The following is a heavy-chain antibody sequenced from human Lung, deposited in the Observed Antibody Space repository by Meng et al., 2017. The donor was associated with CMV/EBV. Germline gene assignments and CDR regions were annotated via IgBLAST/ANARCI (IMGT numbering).Heavy chain of an antibody. V-gene: IGHV3-30-3*01. D-gene: IGHD3-9*01. J-gene: IGHJ3*01. CDR1: GFTFSSYG. CDR3: WRELYYDILTDPRAFEV. CDR2: ISYGAGKE. Sequence: SCAASGFTFSSYGVHWVRQAPGEGLEWVAFISYGAGKEYYADSVKGRFTISRDNSKNMLFLQMDSQRRDDTGVYYCWRELYYDILTDPRAFEVWGQGTMVTVSS.